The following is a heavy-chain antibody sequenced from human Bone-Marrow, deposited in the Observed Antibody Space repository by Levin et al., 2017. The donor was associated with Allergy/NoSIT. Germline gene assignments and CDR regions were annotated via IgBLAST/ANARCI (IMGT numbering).Heavy chain of an antibody. V-gene: IGHV4-61*01. Sequence: SQTLSLTCTVSGGSVRSGSHFWNWIRQSPGKGLEWIGYSYYRGATNYNPSLESRVTISVDTSRNQFSLKLSSMTAADTAVYYCARGGYYSLDVWGQGTTVTVSS. J-gene: IGHJ6*02. CDR2: SYYRGAT. CDR1: GGSVRSGSHF. CDR3: ARGGYYSLDV.